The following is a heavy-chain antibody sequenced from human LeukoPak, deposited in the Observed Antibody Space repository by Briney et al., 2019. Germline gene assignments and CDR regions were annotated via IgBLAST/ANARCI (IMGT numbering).Heavy chain of an antibody. CDR1: GGSFSGYY. CDR2: INHSGST. Sequence: SETLSLTCAVYGGSFSGYYWSWIRQPPGKGLEWIGEINHSGSTNYNPSLKSRVTISVDTSKNQFSLKLSSVTAADTAVYYRASYRGGLVYAGLDYWGQGTLVTVSS. J-gene: IGHJ4*02. D-gene: IGHD2-8*01. V-gene: IGHV4-34*01. CDR3: ASYRGGLVYAGLDY.